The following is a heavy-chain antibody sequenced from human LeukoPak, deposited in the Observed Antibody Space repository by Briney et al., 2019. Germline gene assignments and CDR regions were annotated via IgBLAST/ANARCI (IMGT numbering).Heavy chain of an antibody. Sequence: SETLSLTCTVSGYSISSGYYWGWIRQPPGKGLEWIGEIYHSGSTNYNPSLKSRVTISVDKSKNQFSLKLSSVTAADTAVYYCARVAVHTATVFDYWGQGTLVTVSS. V-gene: IGHV4-38-2*02. J-gene: IGHJ4*02. D-gene: IGHD5-18*01. CDR3: ARVAVHTATVFDY. CDR2: IYHSGST. CDR1: GYSISSGYY.